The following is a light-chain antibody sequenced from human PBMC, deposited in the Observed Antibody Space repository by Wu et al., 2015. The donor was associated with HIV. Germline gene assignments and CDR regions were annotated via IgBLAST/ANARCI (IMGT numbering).Light chain of an antibody. CDR2: GAS. CDR3: QQYHSWPPLT. Sequence: EIVLTQSPGTLSLSPGERVTLSCRASQTVSSNYVAWYQQKPGQSPRLLIYGASRRATGIPDRFSGSGSETEFTLTISSIQSEDFAVYYCQQYHSWPPLTFGGGTEGGDQT. J-gene: IGKJ4*01. CDR1: QTVSSNY. V-gene: IGKV3-20*01.